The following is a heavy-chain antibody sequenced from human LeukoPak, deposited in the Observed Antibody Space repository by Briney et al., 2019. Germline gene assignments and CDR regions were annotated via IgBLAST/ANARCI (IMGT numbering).Heavy chain of an antibody. J-gene: IGHJ6*03. CDR2: IYPGDSDT. CDR3: ARHGVDFWSGYYRSGNYYMDV. CDR1: GYTFTSYW. V-gene: IGHV5-51*01. Sequence: GESLKISCKVSGYTFTSYWIGWVRQMPGKGLEWMGIIYPGDSDTKYSPSFQGQVTISADKSISTAYLQWSSLKASDTAMHYCARHGVDFWSGYYRSGNYYMDVWGKGTTVTVSS. D-gene: IGHD3-3*01.